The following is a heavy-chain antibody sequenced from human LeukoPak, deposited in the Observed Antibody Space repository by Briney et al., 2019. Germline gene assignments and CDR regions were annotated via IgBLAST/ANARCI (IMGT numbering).Heavy chain of an antibody. D-gene: IGHD1-14*01. J-gene: IGHJ4*02. V-gene: IGHV3-53*01. Sequence: GSLRRSCAASGFTGITNDMTWVRQAPGNGLEWLSVLYSDGNTKYEDSVQGRFTISRDNSKNTPYLEMNSLSPDDTDVYYCARGVEPLAANTLAYWGQGPLVTVSS. CDR3: ARGVEPLAANTLAY. CDR1: GFTGITND. CDR2: LYSDGNT.